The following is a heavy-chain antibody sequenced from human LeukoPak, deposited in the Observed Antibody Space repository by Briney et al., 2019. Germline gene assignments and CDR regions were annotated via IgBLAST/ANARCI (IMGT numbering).Heavy chain of an antibody. V-gene: IGHV4-59*02. D-gene: IGHD2/OR15-2a*01. CDR2: MHGSGSP. J-gene: IGHJ3*02. Sequence: PSETLSLTCSVSGASVRSDHWNWIRQSPGKGLEWIAYMHGSGSPNYNPSLASRLTLSVDATENQLSLKLSSVTAADTAVYFCARDLSINAFDIWGPGTLVTVSS. CDR3: ARDLSINAFDI. CDR1: GASVRSDH.